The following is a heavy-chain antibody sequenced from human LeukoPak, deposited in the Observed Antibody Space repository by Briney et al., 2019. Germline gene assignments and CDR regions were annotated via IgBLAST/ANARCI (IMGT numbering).Heavy chain of an antibody. V-gene: IGHV4-59*08. CDR3: ARHINYDSSGYHAFDI. J-gene: IGHJ3*02. CDR2: IYYSGST. D-gene: IGHD3-22*01. Sequence: SETLSLTCTVSGGSISSYYWSWIRQPPGKGLEWIGYIYYSGSTNYNPSLKSRVTISVDTSKNQFSLKLSSVTAADTAVYYCARHINYDSSGYHAFDIWGQGTMVTVSS. CDR1: GGSISSYY.